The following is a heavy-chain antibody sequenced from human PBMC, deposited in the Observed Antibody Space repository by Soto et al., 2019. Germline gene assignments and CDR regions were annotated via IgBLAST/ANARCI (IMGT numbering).Heavy chain of an antibody. J-gene: IGHJ4*02. Sequence: SVKVSCNASGGTFSSYAIRWVRQAPGQGLEWMGGIIPIFGTANYAQKFQGRGTITAAKSTSTAYMELSSLRSEDTAVYYCARGRIEYSSSSAHYFDYWGLGTLVTVSS. V-gene: IGHV1-69*06. D-gene: IGHD6-6*01. CDR2: IIPIFGTA. CDR1: GGTFSSYA. CDR3: ARGRIEYSSSSAHYFDY.